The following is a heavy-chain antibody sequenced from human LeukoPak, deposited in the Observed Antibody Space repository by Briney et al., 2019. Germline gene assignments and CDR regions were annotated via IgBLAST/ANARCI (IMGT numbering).Heavy chain of an antibody. Sequence: ASVKVSCKASGYTFTGYYMHWVRQAPGQGLEWMGWINPNSGGTNYAQKFQGRVTMTRDTSISTAYMELSRLRSEDTAVYYCATGVVGATVFDYWGQGTLVTVSS. CDR3: ATGVVGATVFDY. CDR2: INPNSGGT. D-gene: IGHD1-26*01. V-gene: IGHV1-2*02. CDR1: GYTFTGYY. J-gene: IGHJ4*02.